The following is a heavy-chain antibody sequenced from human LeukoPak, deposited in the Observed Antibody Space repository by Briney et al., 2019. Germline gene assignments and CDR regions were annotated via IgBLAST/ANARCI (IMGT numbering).Heavy chain of an antibody. CDR3: ARRAGGYSHPYDY. CDR2: IYSGGTT. CDR1: GFTVSGNY. V-gene: IGHV3-53*01. J-gene: IGHJ4*02. Sequence: PGGSLRLSCAVSGFTVSGNYMSWVRQAPEKGLEWVSLIYSGGTTYYADSVKGRFTISRDNSKNTFYLQMNSLRAEDTAVYYCARRAGGYSHPYDYWGQGILVTVSS. D-gene: IGHD4-23*01.